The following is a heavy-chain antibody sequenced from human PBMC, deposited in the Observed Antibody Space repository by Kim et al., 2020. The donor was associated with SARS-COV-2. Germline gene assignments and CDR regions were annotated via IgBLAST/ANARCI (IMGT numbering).Heavy chain of an antibody. CDR3: ARDPGGPRPLDY. D-gene: IGHD2-8*02. J-gene: IGHJ4*02. V-gene: IGHV3-74*01. Sequence: SCADSVKVRFTISRDNAKNTLDLQMNSLRAEDTAVYYCARDPGGPRPLDYWGQGTLVTVSS.